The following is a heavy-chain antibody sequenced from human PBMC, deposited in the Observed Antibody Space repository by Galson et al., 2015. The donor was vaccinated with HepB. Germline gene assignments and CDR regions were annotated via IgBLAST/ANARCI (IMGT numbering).Heavy chain of an antibody. J-gene: IGHJ6*02. V-gene: IGHV1-46*01. CDR2: INPSGGST. CDR1: GYTFTSYY. Sequence: SVKVSCKASGYTFTSYYMHWVRQAPGQGLEWMGIINPSGGSTSYAQKFQGRVTMTRDTSTSTVYMELSSLRSEDTAVYYCASRMVRGEDYYYYGMDVWGQGTTVTVSS. CDR3: ASRMVRGEDYYYYGMDV. D-gene: IGHD3-10*01.